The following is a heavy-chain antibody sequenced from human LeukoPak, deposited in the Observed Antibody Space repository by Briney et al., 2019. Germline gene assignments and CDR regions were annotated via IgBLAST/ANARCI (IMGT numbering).Heavy chain of an antibody. CDR3: ARSAVGTSCCTAVDY. D-gene: IGHD6-19*01. J-gene: IGHJ4*02. Sequence: PGGSLRLSCAASGFTFSTYAMTWVRQAPGKGLKWVSGISTSGDRTYYADSVKGRFTISRDSSKNTLYLQMNSLRAEDTAEYYCARSAVGTSCCTAVDYWGQGTLVTVSS. CDR1: GFTFSTYA. CDR2: ISTSGDRT. V-gene: IGHV3-23*01.